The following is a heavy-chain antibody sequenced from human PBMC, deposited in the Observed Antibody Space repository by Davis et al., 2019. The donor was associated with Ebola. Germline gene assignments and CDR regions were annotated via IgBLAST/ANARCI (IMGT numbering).Heavy chain of an antibody. CDR1: GYTFTGYY. Sequence: ASVQVSCKASGYTFTGYYMHWVRQAPGQGLEWMGWINPNSGGTNYAQKFQGRVTMTRDTSISTAYMELSRLRSDDTAVYYCARAEYSYGDPFDYWGQGTLVTVSS. CDR3: ARAEYSYGDPFDY. CDR2: INPNSGGT. J-gene: IGHJ4*02. D-gene: IGHD5-18*01. V-gene: IGHV1-2*02.